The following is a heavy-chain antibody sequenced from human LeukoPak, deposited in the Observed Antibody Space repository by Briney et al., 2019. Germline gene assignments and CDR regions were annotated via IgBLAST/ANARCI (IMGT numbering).Heavy chain of an antibody. V-gene: IGHV1-69*06. CDR3: ALGSGSYGIMNPGDY. J-gene: IGHJ4*02. CDR2: IIPIFGTA. CDR1: GYTFTSYG. Sequence: GASVKVSCKASGYTFTSYGISWVRQAPGQGLEWMGGIIPIFGTANYAQKFQGRVTITADKSTSTAYMELSSLRSEDTAVYYCALGSGSYGIMNPGDYWGQGTLVTVSS. D-gene: IGHD1-26*01.